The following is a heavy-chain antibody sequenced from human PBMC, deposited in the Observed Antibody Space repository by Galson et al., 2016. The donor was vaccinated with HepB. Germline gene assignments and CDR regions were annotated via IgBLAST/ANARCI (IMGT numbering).Heavy chain of an antibody. V-gene: IGHV3-7*03. D-gene: IGHD3-16*01. CDR3: ASDVPSDSWGAFDI. CDR1: GFTFRDYW. Sequence: SLRLSCAASGFTFRDYWMNWVRQAPGKGLEWVAIIKHDGKEKHYAASVTGRFTISRDNGDNSLYLQMHSLRVEDTAVYYCASDVPSDSWGAFDIWGQGTMVTVSS. CDR2: IKHDGKEK. J-gene: IGHJ3*02.